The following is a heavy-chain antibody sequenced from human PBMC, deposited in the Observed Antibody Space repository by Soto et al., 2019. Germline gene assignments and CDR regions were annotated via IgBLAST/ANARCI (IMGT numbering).Heavy chain of an antibody. J-gene: IGHJ4*02. D-gene: IGHD4-17*01. CDR2: IWYDGSKK. V-gene: IGHV3-33*01. CDR3: ASVGRVDGYGGLPAFDY. Sequence: QVQLGESGGGVVQPGRSLRLSCAASGFTFSSYTMHWVRQAPGKGLEWVAVIWYDGSKKSYADSVKGRFTISRDNSKNTGYPQMHSLRVDYTAVYYCASVGRVDGYGGLPAFDYWGQGTLVTVSS. CDR1: GFTFSSYT.